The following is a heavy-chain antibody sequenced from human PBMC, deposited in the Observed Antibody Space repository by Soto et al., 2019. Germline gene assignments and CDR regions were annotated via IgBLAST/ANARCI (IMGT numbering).Heavy chain of an antibody. CDR1: GYTFTSYY. CDR3: ARDRPVLRFLEWFYYFDY. CDR2: INPSGGST. J-gene: IGHJ4*02. V-gene: IGHV1-46*01. D-gene: IGHD3-3*01. Sequence: ASVKVSCKASGYTFTSYYMHWVRQAPGQGLEWMGIINPSGGSTSYAQKFQGRVTMTRDTSTSTVYMELSSLRSEDTAVYYCARDRPVLRFLEWFYYFDYWGQGTLVTVSS.